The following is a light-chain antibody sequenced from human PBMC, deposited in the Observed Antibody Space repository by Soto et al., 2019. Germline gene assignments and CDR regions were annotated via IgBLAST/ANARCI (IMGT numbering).Light chain of an antibody. J-gene: IGLJ2*01. Sequence: SYELTQSPSVSVAPGQTARITCGGNNIGSKSVHWYQQKPGQAPVLVVYDDRDRPSRIPERFSGSNSGNTATLTISRVEAGDEADYYCQVWDSRSDHVVFGGGTKLTVL. CDR2: DDR. V-gene: IGLV3-21*02. CDR3: QVWDSRSDHVV. CDR1: NIGSKS.